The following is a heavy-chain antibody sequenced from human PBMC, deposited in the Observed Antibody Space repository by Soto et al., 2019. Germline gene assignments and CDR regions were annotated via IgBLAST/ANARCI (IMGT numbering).Heavy chain of an antibody. V-gene: IGHV5-51*01. D-gene: IGHD3-10*01. CDR1: GYSFTSYW. Sequence: EVQLVQSGAEVKKPGESLKISCKGSGYSFTSYWIGWVRQMPGKDLEWMGIIYPGDSDTRYSPSFQGQVTISADKSISPADLEWRSLKASDTAMYFCAGGGVRGVITRTRDYYGMDVWGQGTTVTVSS. CDR2: IYPGDSDT. CDR3: AGGGVRGVITRTRDYYGMDV. J-gene: IGHJ6*02.